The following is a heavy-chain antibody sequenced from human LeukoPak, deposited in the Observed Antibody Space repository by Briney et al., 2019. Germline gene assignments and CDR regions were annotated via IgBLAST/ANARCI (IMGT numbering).Heavy chain of an antibody. D-gene: IGHD3-22*01. Sequence: PSETLSLTCTVSGGSISSYYWSWLRQPPGKGLEWIGYIYYSGSTNYNPSLKSRVTISVDTSKNQFSLKLSSVTAADTAVYYCARYLSSGYYSRPYYFDYWGQGTLVTVSS. CDR3: ARYLSSGYYSRPYYFDY. J-gene: IGHJ4*02. CDR2: IYYSGST. CDR1: GGSISSYY. V-gene: IGHV4-59*01.